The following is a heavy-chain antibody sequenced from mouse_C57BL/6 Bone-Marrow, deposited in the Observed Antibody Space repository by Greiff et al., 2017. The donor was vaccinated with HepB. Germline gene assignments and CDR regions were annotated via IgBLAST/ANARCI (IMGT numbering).Heavy chain of an antibody. CDR1: GYTFTSYG. D-gene: IGHD1-1*01. Sequence: QVQLQQSGAELARPGASVKLSCKASGYTFTSYGISWVKQRTGQGLEWIGEIYPRSGNTYYNEKFKGKATLTADKSSSTAYMELRSLTSEDSAVYFCARGYYYGSSPYYAMDYWGQGTSVTVSS. CDR3: ARGYYYGSSPYYAMDY. CDR2: IYPRSGNT. J-gene: IGHJ4*01. V-gene: IGHV1-81*01.